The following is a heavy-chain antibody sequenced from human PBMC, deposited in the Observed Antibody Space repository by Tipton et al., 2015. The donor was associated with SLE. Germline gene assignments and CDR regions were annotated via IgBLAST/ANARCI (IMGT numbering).Heavy chain of an antibody. Sequence: GLVKPSESLSLTCTISGGSISSYYWSWIRQAPGKGLEWIGHVYYSGTTNYSPSLKSRATISIDTSKNQFSLEVTAVSDADTALYYCAGLRAWGVSYWGQGIRVTVSS. CDR2: VYYSGTT. D-gene: IGHD5-12*01. V-gene: IGHV4-59*01. J-gene: IGHJ4*02. CDR3: AGLRAWGVSY. CDR1: GGSISSYY.